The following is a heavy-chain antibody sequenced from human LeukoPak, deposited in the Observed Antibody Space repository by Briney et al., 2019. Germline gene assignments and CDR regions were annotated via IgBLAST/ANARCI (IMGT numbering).Heavy chain of an antibody. CDR1: GFTFRSYG. V-gene: IGHV3-30*02. CDR2: IWYDGSKK. J-gene: IGHJ4*02. Sequence: GGSLRLSCAASGFTFRSYGMHWVRQAPGKGLEWVALIWYDGSKKYYADSVKGRFAISRDNSKNTLYLQMNSLRVEDTAVYYCAFGPHQQWLLADYWGQGTLVTVSS. D-gene: IGHD6-19*01. CDR3: AFGPHQQWLLADY.